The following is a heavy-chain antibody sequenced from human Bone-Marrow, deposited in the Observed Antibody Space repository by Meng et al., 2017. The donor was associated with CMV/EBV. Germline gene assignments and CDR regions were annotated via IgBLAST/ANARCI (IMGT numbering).Heavy chain of an antibody. CDR3: AKLPPKRLLSHFDY. CDR1: GFTFSRYA. J-gene: IGHJ4*02. V-gene: IGHV3-23*01. Sequence: GESLKISCAASGFTFSRYAMSWVRQAPGKGLEWVSAISGSGGSTYYADSVKGRFTISRDNSKNTLYLQMNSLRAEDTAVYYCAKLPPKRLLSHFDYWGQGTLVTVSS. D-gene: IGHD2-2*01. CDR2: ISGSGGST.